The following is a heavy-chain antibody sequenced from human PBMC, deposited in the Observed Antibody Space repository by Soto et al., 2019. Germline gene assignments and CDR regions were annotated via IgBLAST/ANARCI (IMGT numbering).Heavy chain of an antibody. V-gene: IGHV3-9*01. Sequence: GGSLRLSCAASGFTFDDYAMHWVRQAPGKGLEWVSGISWNSGSIGYADSVKGRFTISRDNAKNSLYLQMNSLRAEDTALYYCAKDIPTQPGLRYFDWSTYDAFDIWGQGTMVTVSS. CDR2: ISWNSGSI. CDR3: AKDIPTQPGLRYFDWSTYDAFDI. J-gene: IGHJ3*02. D-gene: IGHD3-9*01. CDR1: GFTFDDYA.